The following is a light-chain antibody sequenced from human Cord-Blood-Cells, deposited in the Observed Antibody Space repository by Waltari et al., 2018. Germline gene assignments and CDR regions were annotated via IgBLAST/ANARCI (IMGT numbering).Light chain of an antibody. V-gene: IGKV3-11*01. CDR3: QQRSNWPLT. Sequence: EIVLTQSPATLSLSPGERATLSCRASQSVSSYLAWYQQKPGQAPRLLIYDASNRATGIPARFSGSGSGTDFTLTISSLEPEDFAVYYCQQRSNWPLTFGGETKVVIK. CDR2: DAS. J-gene: IGKJ4*01. CDR1: QSVSSY.